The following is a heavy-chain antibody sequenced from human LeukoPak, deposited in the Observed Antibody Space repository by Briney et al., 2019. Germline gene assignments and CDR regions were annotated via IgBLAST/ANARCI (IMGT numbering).Heavy chain of an antibody. CDR1: GYTFTSYA. CDR3: ARDPLQPIAARGDY. CDR2: IIPIFGTA. D-gene: IGHD6-6*01. V-gene: IGHV1-69*13. Sequence: ASVKVSCKASGYTFTSYAIHWVRQAPGQGLEWMGGIIPIFGTANYAQKFQGRVTITADESTSTAYMELSSLRSEDTAVYYCARDPLQPIAARGDYWGQGTLVTVSS. J-gene: IGHJ4*02.